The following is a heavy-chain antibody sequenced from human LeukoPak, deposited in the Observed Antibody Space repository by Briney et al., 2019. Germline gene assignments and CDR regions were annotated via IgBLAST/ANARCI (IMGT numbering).Heavy chain of an antibody. Sequence: GASVKVSCKVSGHSLTDLSLHWVRQAPGKGLEWMGGFDPEDGEPIYAHKFQGRLSMTEDTSKDTGYMELRTLRSEDTALYYCAKSHGDYGLLDYWGQGTLVTVSS. CDR3: AKSHGDYGLLDY. D-gene: IGHD4-17*01. CDR1: GHSLTDLS. J-gene: IGHJ4*02. V-gene: IGHV1-24*01. CDR2: FDPEDGEP.